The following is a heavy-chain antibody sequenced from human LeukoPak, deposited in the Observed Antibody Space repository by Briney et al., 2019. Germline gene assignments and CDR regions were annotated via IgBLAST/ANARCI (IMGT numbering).Heavy chain of an antibody. V-gene: IGHV3-23*01. D-gene: IGHD7-27*01. CDR2: ITTSDGNT. CDR3: AKDGGLWVSAHWGDS. CDR1: GFTFSSYT. Sequence: GGSLRLSCAASGFTFSSYTMGWVRQAPGKGLEWVSTITTSDGNTYYADSVKGRFTVSRDNSKNTLFLQMNSLRAEDTAVYYCAKDGGLWVSAHWGDSWGRGTLVTVSS. J-gene: IGHJ4*02.